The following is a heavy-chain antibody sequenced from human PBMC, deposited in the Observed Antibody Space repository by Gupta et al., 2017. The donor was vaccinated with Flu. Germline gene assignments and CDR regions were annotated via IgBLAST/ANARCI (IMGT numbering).Heavy chain of an antibody. D-gene: IGHD4-17*01. CDR2: GYYSGDT. Sequence: QLQLQESGPGLVKPSETLSLTCTVSGGSTSNSAYFWGWIRQPPGKGLEWIGSGYYSGDTYYNPSLKSRVTISVDTSRNQFSLNLSSVTAADTAVYYCARHSEWQLRLFDFWGLGTLVTVSS. CDR3: ARHSEWQLRLFDF. V-gene: IGHV4-39*01. CDR1: GGSTSNSAYF. J-gene: IGHJ4*02.